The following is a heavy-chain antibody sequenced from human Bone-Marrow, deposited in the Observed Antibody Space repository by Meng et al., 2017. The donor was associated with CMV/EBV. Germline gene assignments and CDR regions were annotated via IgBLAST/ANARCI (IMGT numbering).Heavy chain of an antibody. CDR3: ARCTSTSCPEGFDY. Sequence: ASVKVSCKASGYTFTHYYMHWVRQAPGQGLEWMGWINPKSGATESAQKFQGRVTMTRDTSISTVYMELSRLTSDDTAVYSYARCTSTSCPEGFDYWGQGTLVTVSS. V-gene: IGHV1-2*02. CDR2: INPKSGAT. CDR1: GYTFTHYY. D-gene: IGHD2-2*01. J-gene: IGHJ4*02.